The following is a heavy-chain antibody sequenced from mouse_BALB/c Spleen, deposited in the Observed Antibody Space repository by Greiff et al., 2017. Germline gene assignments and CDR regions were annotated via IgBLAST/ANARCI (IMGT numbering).Heavy chain of an antibody. Sequence: EVQRVESGGGLVKPGGSLKLSCAASGFAFSSYDMSWVRQTPEKRLEWVAYISSGGGSTYYPDTVKGRFTISRDNAKNTLYLQMSSLKSEDTAMYYCASLTTATFAYWGQGTLVTVSA. CDR2: ISSGGGST. CDR1: GFAFSSYD. J-gene: IGHJ3*01. V-gene: IGHV5-12-1*01. D-gene: IGHD1-2*01. CDR3: ASLTTATFAY.